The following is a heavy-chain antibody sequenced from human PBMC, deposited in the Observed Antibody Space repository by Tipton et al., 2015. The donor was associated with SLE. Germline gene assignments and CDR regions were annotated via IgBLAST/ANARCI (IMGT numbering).Heavy chain of an antibody. Sequence: SLRLSCAASGFTFSTFAMHWVRQAPGKGLEWVAVISYDASNKNYADSVKGRFTISRDNHQNSLYLQMNSLRVEDTAVYFCARVGDYYYDMDVWGKGTSVTVSS. CDR2: ISYDASNK. CDR1: GFTFSTFA. V-gene: IGHV3-30-3*01. J-gene: IGHJ6*03. CDR3: ARVGDYYYDMDV.